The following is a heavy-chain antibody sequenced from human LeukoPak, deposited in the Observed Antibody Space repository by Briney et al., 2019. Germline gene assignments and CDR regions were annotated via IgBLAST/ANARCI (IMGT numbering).Heavy chain of an antibody. CDR1: GFTFSNYW. CDR2: IYVDGRTT. V-gene: IGHV3-74*01. J-gene: IGHJ4*02. Sequence: PGGSLRLSCVASGFTFSNYWMHWVRQPPGKGLVWVSRIYVDGRTTNYADSVKGRFTISRDTAKNSLYLQMNSLRAEGTAVYYCARSIDIDYWGQGTLVTVSS. CDR3: ARSIDIDY. D-gene: IGHD2-21*01.